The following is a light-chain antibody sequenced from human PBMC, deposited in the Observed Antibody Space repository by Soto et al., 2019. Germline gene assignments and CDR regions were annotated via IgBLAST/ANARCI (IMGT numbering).Light chain of an antibody. V-gene: IGKV3-15*01. CDR3: QQYNNWPPPYT. CDR2: GAS. J-gene: IGKJ2*01. CDR1: QSVSSN. Sequence: EIVMTQSPATLSMSPGERATLSCRASQSVSSNLAWYQQKPGQAPRLLIYGASTRATGIPARFSGSGSGTEFTLTISSLQSEDFAVYYCQQYNNWPPPYTFGQGTKLEIK.